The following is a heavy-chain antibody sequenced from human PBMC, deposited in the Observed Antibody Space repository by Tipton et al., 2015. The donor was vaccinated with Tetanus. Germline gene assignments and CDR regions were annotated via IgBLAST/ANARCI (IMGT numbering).Heavy chain of an antibody. D-gene: IGHD3-9*01. CDR1: GFSVSNNH. CDR3: TRGRPLTGNYYQYYMDV. CDR2: VYGAGST. V-gene: IGHV3-53*01. J-gene: IGHJ6*03. Sequence: SGFSVSNNHMNWVRQAPGKGLEWVSVVYGAGSTDYADSVQGRLTLYRDNSKNILYLQLSNLRADDAAVYYCTRGRPLTGNYYQYYMDVWGKGTTVTVSS.